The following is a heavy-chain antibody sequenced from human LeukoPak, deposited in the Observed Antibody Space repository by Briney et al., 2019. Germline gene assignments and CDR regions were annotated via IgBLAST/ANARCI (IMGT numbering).Heavy chain of an antibody. J-gene: IGHJ5*02. CDR1: GASISSGDYY. CDR2: IHYSGNS. Sequence: SETLSPTCTVSGASISSGDYYWSWIRQPPGKGLEWIGYIHYSGNSYYNPSLKSRVTISIDTSKNQFSLKLSSVAAADTAVYYCARPKGRGCNGGTCYTDWFDPWGQGTLVTVSS. V-gene: IGHV4-30-4*01. D-gene: IGHD2-15*01. CDR3: ARPKGRGCNGGTCYTDWFDP.